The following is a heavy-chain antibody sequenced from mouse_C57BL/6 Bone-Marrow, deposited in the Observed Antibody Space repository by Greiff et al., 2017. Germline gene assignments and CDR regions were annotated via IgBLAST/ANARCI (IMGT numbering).Heavy chain of an antibody. D-gene: IGHD1-1*01. CDR3: AIITTGRFDY. J-gene: IGHJ2*01. Sequence: VQLQQSGPELVKPGASVKISCKASGYTFTDYYMNWVKQSHGKSLEWIGDINPNNGGTSYNQKFKGKATLTVDKSSSTAYMELRSLTSEDSAVYYCAIITTGRFDYWGQGTTLTVSS. V-gene: IGHV1-26*01. CDR2: INPNNGGT. CDR1: GYTFTDYY.